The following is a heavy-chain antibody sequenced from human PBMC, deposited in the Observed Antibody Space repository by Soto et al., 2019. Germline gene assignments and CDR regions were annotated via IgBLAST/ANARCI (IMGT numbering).Heavy chain of an antibody. CDR2: INPNSGVT. V-gene: IGHV1-2*04. CDR1: GYVFTDYY. Sequence: GASVKVSCKASGYVFTDYYIHWVRQAPGQGLEWMGWINPNSGVTNYAQNFQDWVTLTRDTSISTAYMELSRLRSDDTAVYYCVRGRNYDFWIGRIDFDYWAQGTLVTVSS. D-gene: IGHD3-3*01. J-gene: IGHJ4*02. CDR3: VRGRNYDFWIGRIDFDY.